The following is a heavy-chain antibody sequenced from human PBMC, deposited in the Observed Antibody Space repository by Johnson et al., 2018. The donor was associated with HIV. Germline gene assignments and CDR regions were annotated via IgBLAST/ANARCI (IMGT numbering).Heavy chain of an antibody. J-gene: IGHJ3*02. Sequence: QVLLVESGGGLVHPGGSLRLSCAASGFTFSDYYMNWIRQAPGKGLEWVSYISSSGSTIYYADSVKGRFTISRDNAKNSLYLQMNSLRAEDTAVYYCARSIVGAIVDAFDMWGQATMVTVSS. CDR2: ISSSGSTI. CDR1: GFTFSDYY. D-gene: IGHD1-26*01. V-gene: IGHV3-11*04. CDR3: ARSIVGAIVDAFDM.